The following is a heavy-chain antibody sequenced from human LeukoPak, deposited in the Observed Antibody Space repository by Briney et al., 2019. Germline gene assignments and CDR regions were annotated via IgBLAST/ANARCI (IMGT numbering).Heavy chain of an antibody. Sequence: SETLSLTCAVYGGSFSGYYWSWIRQTPGKGLEWIGEINHSGSTNYNPSLKSRVTISVDTSKNQFSLKLSSVTAADTAVYYCARGTAAAGLWFDPWGQGTLVTVSS. CDR3: ARGTAAAGLWFDP. CDR2: INHSGST. J-gene: IGHJ5*02. D-gene: IGHD6-13*01. CDR1: GGSFSGYY. V-gene: IGHV4-34*01.